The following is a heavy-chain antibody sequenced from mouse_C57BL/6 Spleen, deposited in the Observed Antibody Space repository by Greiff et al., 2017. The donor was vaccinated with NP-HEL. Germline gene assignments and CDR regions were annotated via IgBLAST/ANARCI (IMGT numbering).Heavy chain of an antibody. V-gene: IGHV2-2*01. CDR3: ARKEAQALYAMDY. CDR2: IWSGGST. CDR1: GFSLTSYG. Sequence: QVQLKESGPGLVQPSQSLSITCTVSGFSLTSYGVHWVRQSPGKGLEWLGVIWSGGSTDYNAAFISRLSISKDNSKSQVFFKMNSLQADDTAIYYCARKEAQALYAMDYWGQGTSVTVSS. J-gene: IGHJ4*01. D-gene: IGHD3-2*02.